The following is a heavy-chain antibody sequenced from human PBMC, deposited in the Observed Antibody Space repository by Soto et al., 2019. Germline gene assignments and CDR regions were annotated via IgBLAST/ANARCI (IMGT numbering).Heavy chain of an antibody. D-gene: IGHD1-20*01. Sequence: QVQLVESGGGVVQPGRSLRLSCAASGFTFSSYGMHWVRQAPGKGLEWVAVIWYDGSNKYYADSVKGRFTISRDNSKNTLYLQMNSLRAEDTAVYYGAREGVDNHFDYWGQGSLVTVSS. CDR3: AREGVDNHFDY. J-gene: IGHJ4*02. CDR1: GFTFSSYG. CDR2: IWYDGSNK. V-gene: IGHV3-33*01.